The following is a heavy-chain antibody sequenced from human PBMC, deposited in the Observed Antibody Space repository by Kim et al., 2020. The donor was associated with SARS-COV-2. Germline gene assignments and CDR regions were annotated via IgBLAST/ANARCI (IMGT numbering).Heavy chain of an antibody. D-gene: IGHD2-15*01. CDR3: ARVQGYCSGGTCYGRSFDY. V-gene: IGHV3-74*01. CDR2: IHPDGTIT. Sequence: GGSLRLSCVASGFTFSRFWMHWVRQPPGQGLVRVSYIHPDGTITDYADSVKGRFTISRDNAKNTLFLQMNSLRTEDTAVYYCARVQGYCSGGTCYGRSFDYWGHGILVTVSS. J-gene: IGHJ4*01. CDR1: GFTFSRFW.